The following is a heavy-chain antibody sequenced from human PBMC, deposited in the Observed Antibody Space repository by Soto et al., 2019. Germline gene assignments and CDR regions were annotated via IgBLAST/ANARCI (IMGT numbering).Heavy chain of an antibody. CDR3: ARDPGPIAARPFDY. J-gene: IGHJ4*02. V-gene: IGHV3-30-3*01. CDR1: GFTFSSYA. D-gene: IGHD6-6*01. Sequence: QVQLVESGGGVVQPGRSLRLSCAASGFTFSSYAMHWVRQAPGKGLEWVAVISYDGSNKYYANSVKGRLTISRDNSKNPLYLQMNSLRAEDTAVYYCARDPGPIAARPFDYWGQGTLVTVSS. CDR2: ISYDGSNK.